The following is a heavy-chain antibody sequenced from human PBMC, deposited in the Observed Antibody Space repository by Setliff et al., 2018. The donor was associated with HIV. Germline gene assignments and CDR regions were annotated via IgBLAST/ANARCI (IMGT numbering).Heavy chain of an antibody. CDR3: TRTSRAAY. J-gene: IGHJ4*02. CDR1: GFTFSNAW. CDR2: INNISSTI. Sequence: PGGSLRLSCAASGFTFSNAWMNWVRQAPGKGLEWVSYINNISSTISYADSVKGRFTISRDNAKSSLYLQMNSLRAEDTAVYYCTRTSRAAYWGRGTLVTVSS. D-gene: IGHD6-25*01. V-gene: IGHV3-48*01.